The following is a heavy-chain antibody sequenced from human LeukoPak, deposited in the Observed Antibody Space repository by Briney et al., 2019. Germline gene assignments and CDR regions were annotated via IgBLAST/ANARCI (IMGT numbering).Heavy chain of an antibody. CDR3: ARDQGDSNYYYYYMDV. V-gene: IGHV4-39*07. CDR1: GGSISSSSYY. J-gene: IGHJ6*03. D-gene: IGHD4-11*01. CDR2: IYYSGST. Sequence: SETLSLTCTVSGGSISSSSYYWGWIRQPPGKGLEWIGSIYYSGSTYYNPSLKSRVTISVDTSKNQFSLKLSSVTAADTAVYYCARDQGDSNYYYYYMDVWGKGTTVTVSS.